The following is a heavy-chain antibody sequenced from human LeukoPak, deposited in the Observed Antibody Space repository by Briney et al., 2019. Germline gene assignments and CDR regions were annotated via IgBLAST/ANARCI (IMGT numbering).Heavy chain of an antibody. Sequence: PSETLSLTCAVYGGSFSGHYWSWIRRPPGKGLEWIGEINHSGSTNYNPSLKSRVTISVDTSKNQFSLKLSSVTAADTAVYYCARVGPMTTVSSFDYWGQGTLVTVSS. CDR3: ARVGPMTTVSSFDY. J-gene: IGHJ4*02. D-gene: IGHD4-17*01. V-gene: IGHV4-34*01. CDR1: GGSFSGHY. CDR2: INHSGST.